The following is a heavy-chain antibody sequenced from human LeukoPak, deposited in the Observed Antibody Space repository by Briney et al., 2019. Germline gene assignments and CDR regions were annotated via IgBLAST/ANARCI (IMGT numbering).Heavy chain of an antibody. CDR1: GYTFTTYA. J-gene: IGHJ4*02. D-gene: IGHD3-22*01. V-gene: IGHV1-3*01. CDR3: ARAGGDYYDSSGYPLDY. CDR2: INAGNGNT. Sequence: GASVKVSCKASGYTFTTYAMHWVRQAPGQRLEWMGWINAGNGNTIYSQKFQGRVTITRDTSASTAYMELSSLRSEDTAVYYCARAGGDYYDSSGYPLDYWGQGTLVTVSS.